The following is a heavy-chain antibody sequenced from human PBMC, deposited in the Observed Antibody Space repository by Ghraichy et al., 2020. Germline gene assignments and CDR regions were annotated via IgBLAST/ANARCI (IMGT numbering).Heavy chain of an antibody. Sequence: ASVKVSCKASGYSFSDYAMQWVRQAPGQRPEWMGWINCGNGKTKYSQKFQGRLAITRDAFASTAYMELSNLIYEDTAVYYCAKSIWSPEGYYFDYWGQGTVVTVSS. CDR2: INCGNGKT. J-gene: IGHJ4*02. V-gene: IGHV1-3*01. CDR1: GYSFSDYA. CDR3: AKSIWSPEGYYFDY. D-gene: IGHD3-3*01.